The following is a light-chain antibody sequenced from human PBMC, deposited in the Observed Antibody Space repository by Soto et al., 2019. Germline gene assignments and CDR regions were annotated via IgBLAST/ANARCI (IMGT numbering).Light chain of an antibody. CDR1: SGHSSYA. CDR2: LNSDGSH. Sequence: QSVLTQSPSASASLGASVKLTCTLSSGHSSYAIAWHQQQPEKGPRYLMKLNSDGSHSKGDGILDRFSGSSSGAERYLTISSLQSEDEADYYCQTWDAGTVVFGGGTKITVL. CDR3: QTWDAGTVV. V-gene: IGLV4-69*01. J-gene: IGLJ2*01.